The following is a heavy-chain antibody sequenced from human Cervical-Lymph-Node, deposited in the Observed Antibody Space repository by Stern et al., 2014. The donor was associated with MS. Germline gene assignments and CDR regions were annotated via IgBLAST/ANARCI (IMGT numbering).Heavy chain of an antibody. D-gene: IGHD3-22*01. J-gene: IGHJ3*02. Sequence: QDQLVQSGAEVKKPGSSVKVSCKASGGSFSSYAFNWVRLGPGQGLEWMGGIIPIIGTANYAQKFQGRVTIAADTFTRTVYMELSSLTSEDTAVYYYARDSRHSDTTGSYAFDIWGQGTVVTVSS. CDR3: ARDSRHSDTTGSYAFDI. CDR1: GGSFSSYA. V-gene: IGHV1-69*14. CDR2: IIPIIGTA.